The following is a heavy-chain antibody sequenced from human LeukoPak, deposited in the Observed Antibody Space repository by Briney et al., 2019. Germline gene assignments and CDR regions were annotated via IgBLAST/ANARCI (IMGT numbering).Heavy chain of an antibody. Sequence: SETLSLTCTASGYSISSGYYWGWIRQPPGKGLEWIGSIYHSGSTYYNPSLKSRVTISVDTSKNQFSLKLSSVTAADTAVYYCARGADYGDSPYWGQGTLVTVSS. J-gene: IGHJ4*02. CDR1: GYSISSGYY. CDR2: IYHSGST. CDR3: ARGADYGDSPY. D-gene: IGHD4-17*01. V-gene: IGHV4-38-2*02.